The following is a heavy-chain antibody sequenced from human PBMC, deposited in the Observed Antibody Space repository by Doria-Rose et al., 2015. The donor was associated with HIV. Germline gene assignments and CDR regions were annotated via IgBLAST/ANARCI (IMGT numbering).Heavy chain of an antibody. D-gene: IGHD6-13*01. CDR2: IFTDDER. CDR3: ARIKSSRWYHKYYFDF. V-gene: IGHV2-26*01. CDR1: GVSLSSPGMG. Sequence: QWGPVLVKPTETRTLTCTVSGVSLSSPGMGVSWIRQPPGKALEWLANIFTDDERSYKTSLKSRLTISRVTSESQVVLTMTDMDPVDTATYYCARIKSSRWYHKYYFDFWGQGTLVIVSA. J-gene: IGHJ4*02.